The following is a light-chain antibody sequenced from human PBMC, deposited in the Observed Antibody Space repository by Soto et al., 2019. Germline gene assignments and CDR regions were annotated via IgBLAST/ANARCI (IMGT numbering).Light chain of an antibody. CDR1: SGHSSYA. Sequence: QPVLTQSPSASASLGASVKLTCTLSSGHSSYAIAWHQQQPEKGPRYLMKLNSDGSHSKGDGIPDRFSGSSSGAERYLTISSLQSEDEADYYRQTWGTGFYVFGTGTKVTVL. V-gene: IGLV4-69*01. CDR3: QTWGTGFYV. J-gene: IGLJ1*01. CDR2: LNSDGSH.